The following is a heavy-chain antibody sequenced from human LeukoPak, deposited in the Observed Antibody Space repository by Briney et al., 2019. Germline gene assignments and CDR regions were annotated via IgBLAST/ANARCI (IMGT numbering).Heavy chain of an antibody. J-gene: IGHJ6*03. CDR2: INHSGST. CDR3: ARQGAAAAGFYYYYYMDV. D-gene: IGHD6-13*01. V-gene: IGHV4-34*01. CDR1: GGSFSGYY. Sequence: SETLSLTCAVYGGSFSGYYWSWIRQPPGKGLEWIGEINHSGSTNYNPSLKSRVTISVDTSKNQFSLKLNSVTAADTAVYSCARQGAAAAGFYYYYYMDVWGKGTTVTISS.